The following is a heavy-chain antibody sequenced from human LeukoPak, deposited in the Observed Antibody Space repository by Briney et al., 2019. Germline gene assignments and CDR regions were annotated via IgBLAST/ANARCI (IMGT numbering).Heavy chain of an antibody. D-gene: IGHD6-19*01. Sequence: PSETLSLTCTVSGGSLSSYYWSWIRQPPGKGLEWIGYIYYSGSTNYNPSLKSRVTISVDTSKNQFSLKLSSVTAADTAVYYCARLSYSSGWYDYWGQGTLVTVSS. V-gene: IGHV4-59*08. CDR3: ARLSYSSGWYDY. CDR2: IYYSGST. CDR1: GGSLSSYY. J-gene: IGHJ4*02.